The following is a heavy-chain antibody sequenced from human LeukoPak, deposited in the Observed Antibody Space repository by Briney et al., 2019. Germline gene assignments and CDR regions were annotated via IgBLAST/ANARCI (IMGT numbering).Heavy chain of an antibody. J-gene: IGHJ4*02. CDR3: AKEGGPLRSLGLNYGPTQSDY. CDR2: ISSSSSYI. D-gene: IGHD4-17*01. CDR1: GFTFSSYT. Sequence: PGGSLRLSCAASGFTFSSYTMNWVRQAPGKGLEWVSSISSSSSYIYYADSVKGRFTISRDNAKNSLYLQMNSLRAEDTAVYYCAKEGGPLRSLGLNYGPTQSDYWGQGTLVTVSS. V-gene: IGHV3-21*04.